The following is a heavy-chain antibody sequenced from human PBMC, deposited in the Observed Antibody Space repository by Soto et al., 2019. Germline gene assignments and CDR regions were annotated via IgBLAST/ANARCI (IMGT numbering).Heavy chain of an antibody. CDR3: ARATRGGYYGSGSYWGLYYYGMDV. Sequence: PSETLSLTCTVSGDSISSASYFWGWIRQPPGKGLEWIGSVYFVGNSYYNPSLKSRVTISVDTSKNQFSLKLSSVTAADTAVYYCARATRGGYYGSGSYWGLYYYGMDVWGQGTTVTASS. CDR2: VYFVGNS. D-gene: IGHD3-10*01. CDR1: GDSISSASYF. V-gene: IGHV4-39*07. J-gene: IGHJ6*02.